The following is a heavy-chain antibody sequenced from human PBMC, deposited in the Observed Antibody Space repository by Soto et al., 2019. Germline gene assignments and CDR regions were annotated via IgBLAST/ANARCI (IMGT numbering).Heavy chain of an antibody. Sequence: QLQLQESGPGLVKPSETLSLTCTVSGGSISSSSYYWGWIRQPPGKGLEWIGSIYYSGSTYYNPSLKSRVTISVDTSKNQFSLKLSSVTAADTAVYYCARPSSGNQYCSGGSCHTNPDDYWGQGTLVTVSS. J-gene: IGHJ4*02. CDR3: ARPSSGNQYCSGGSCHTNPDDY. CDR1: GGSISSSSYY. D-gene: IGHD2-15*01. V-gene: IGHV4-39*01. CDR2: IYYSGST.